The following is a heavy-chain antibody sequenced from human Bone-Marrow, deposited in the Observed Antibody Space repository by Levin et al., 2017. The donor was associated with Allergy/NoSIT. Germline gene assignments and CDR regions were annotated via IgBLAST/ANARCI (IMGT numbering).Heavy chain of an antibody. Sequence: ASVKVSCKASGYTFTGYYMHWVRQAPGQGLEWMGWINPNSGGTNYAQKFQGRVTMTRDTSISTAYMELSRLISDDTAVYYCVYSSSWYSVQHWGQGTLVTVSS. CDR2: INPNSGGT. CDR1: GYTFTGYY. J-gene: IGHJ1*01. D-gene: IGHD6-13*01. V-gene: IGHV1-2*02. CDR3: VYSSSWYSVQH.